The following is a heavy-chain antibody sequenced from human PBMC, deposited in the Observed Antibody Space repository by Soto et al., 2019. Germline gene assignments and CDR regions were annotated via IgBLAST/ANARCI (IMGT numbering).Heavy chain of an antibody. J-gene: IGHJ6*02. CDR2: IWYDGSNK. V-gene: IGHV3-33*01. Sequence: QVQLVESGGGVVQPGRSLRLSCAASGFTFSSYGMHWVRQAPGKGLEWVAVIWYDGSNKYYADSVKGRFTISRDNSKNTLYLQMNSLRAADTAVYYCAREDEWELLPGGTPYYYYGMDVWGQGTTVTVSS. CDR3: AREDEWELLPGGTPYYYYGMDV. CDR1: GFTFSSYG. D-gene: IGHD1-26*01.